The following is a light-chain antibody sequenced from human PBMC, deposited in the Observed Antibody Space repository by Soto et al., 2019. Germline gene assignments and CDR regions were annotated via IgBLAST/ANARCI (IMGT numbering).Light chain of an antibody. CDR3: QHYGISIT. Sequence: EIMMTQSPGTLSLSPGERATLSCRASQSVGSSYLAWYQQKPGQAPRLLIYAASSRATGIPDRFSGSASGAGFTLTISRLEPEDFAVYYCQHYGISITFGQGTRLEIK. V-gene: IGKV3-20*01. CDR2: AAS. CDR1: QSVGSSY. J-gene: IGKJ5*01.